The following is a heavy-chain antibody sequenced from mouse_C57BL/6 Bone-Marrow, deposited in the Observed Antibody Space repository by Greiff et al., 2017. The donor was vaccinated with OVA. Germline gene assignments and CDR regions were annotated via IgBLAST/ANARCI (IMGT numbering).Heavy chain of an antibody. CDR3: ARSYYSSYYFDY. CDR1: GFSLTSYG. J-gene: IGHJ2*01. D-gene: IGHD2-12*01. CDR2: IWRGGST. V-gene: IGHV2-2*01. Sequence: VKLVESGPGLVQPSQSLSITCTVSGFSLTSYGVHWVRQSPGQGLEWLGVIWRGGSTDYNAAFISRLSISKDNSKSQVFFKMNSLQADDTAIYYCARSYYSSYYFDYWGQGTTLTVSS.